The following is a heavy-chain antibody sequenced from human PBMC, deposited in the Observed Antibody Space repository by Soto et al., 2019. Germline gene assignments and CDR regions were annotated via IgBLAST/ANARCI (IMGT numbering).Heavy chain of an antibody. V-gene: IGHV3-33*01. CDR1: GFTFSSYG. D-gene: IGHD5-18*01. Sequence: QVQLVESGGGVVQPGRSLRLSCAASGFTFSSYGMHWVRQAPGKGLEWVAVIWYDGSNKYYADSVKGRFTISRDNSKNTLYLQMNSLRAEDTAVYYCARGQLWDRAGPHTYSYYMDVWGKGTTVTVSS. CDR2: IWYDGSNK. J-gene: IGHJ6*03. CDR3: ARGQLWDRAGPHTYSYYMDV.